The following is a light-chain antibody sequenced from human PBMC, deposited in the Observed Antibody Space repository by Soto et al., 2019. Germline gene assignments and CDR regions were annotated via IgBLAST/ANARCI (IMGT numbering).Light chain of an antibody. Sequence: QSVLTQPPSVSGAPGQRVTISCTGSSSNIGADYDIHWYQHLPGTAPKLLIYANINRPSGVPDRFSGSKSGTSASLAITGLQTEDEADYYCQSYDSDFVIFGGGTKLTVL. V-gene: IGLV1-40*01. CDR3: QSYDSDFVI. J-gene: IGLJ2*01. CDR2: ANI. CDR1: SSNIGADYD.